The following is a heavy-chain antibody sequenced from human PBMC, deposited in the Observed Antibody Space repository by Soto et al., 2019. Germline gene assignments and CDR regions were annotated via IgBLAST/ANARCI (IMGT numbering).Heavy chain of an antibody. CDR2: ISGSGGST. CDR3: AKGHDSSGYYYYFDY. D-gene: IGHD3-22*01. J-gene: IGHJ4*02. V-gene: IGHV3-23*01. CDR1: GFTFSSYA. Sequence: GGSLRLSCAASGFTFSSYAMSWVRQAPGKGLEWVSAISGSGGSTYYADSVKGRFTISRDNSKNTLYLQMNSLRAEDTAVYYCAKGHDSSGYYYYFDYWGQGTLVTVSS.